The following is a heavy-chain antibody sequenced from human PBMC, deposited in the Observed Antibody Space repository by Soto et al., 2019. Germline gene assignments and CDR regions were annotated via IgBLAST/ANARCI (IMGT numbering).Heavy chain of an antibody. J-gene: IGHJ4*02. Sequence: GGSLRLSCAASGFTFSSYAMSWVRQAPGKGLEWVSAISGSGGSTYYADSVKGRFTISRDNSKNTLYLQMNSLRAEDTAVYYCAKDRGTYYYDSSGYSSWGQGTLVTVSS. V-gene: IGHV3-23*01. CDR1: GFTFSSYA. CDR3: AKDRGTYYYDSSGYSS. D-gene: IGHD3-22*01. CDR2: ISGSGGST.